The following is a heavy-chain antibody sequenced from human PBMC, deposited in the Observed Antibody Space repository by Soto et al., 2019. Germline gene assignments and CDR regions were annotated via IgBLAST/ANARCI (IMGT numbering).Heavy chain of an antibody. CDR2: IYPGDSDT. D-gene: IGHD3-10*01. CDR1: GYSFTSYW. Sequence: PGESLKISCKGSGYSFTSYWIGWVRQMPGKGLEWMGIIYPGDSDTRYSPSFQGQVTISADKSISTAYLQWSSLKASDTAMYYCARCTMVRGVITQFDYWGQGTLVTVSS. CDR3: ARCTMVRGVITQFDY. J-gene: IGHJ4*02. V-gene: IGHV5-51*01.